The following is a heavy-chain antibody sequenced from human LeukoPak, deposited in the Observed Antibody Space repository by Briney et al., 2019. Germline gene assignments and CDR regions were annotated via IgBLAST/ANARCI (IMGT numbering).Heavy chain of an antibody. J-gene: IGHJ3*02. CDR1: GGSISSGGYY. CDR2: IYHSGST. Sequence: KSSETLSLTCTVSGGSISSGGYYWSWIRQPPGKGLEWIGYIYHSGSTYYNPSLKSRVTISVDRSKNQFSLKLSSVTAADTAVYYCARPSPWGYRGGIAFDIWGQGTMVTVSS. V-gene: IGHV4-30-2*01. D-gene: IGHD3-16*01. CDR3: ARPSPWGYRGGIAFDI.